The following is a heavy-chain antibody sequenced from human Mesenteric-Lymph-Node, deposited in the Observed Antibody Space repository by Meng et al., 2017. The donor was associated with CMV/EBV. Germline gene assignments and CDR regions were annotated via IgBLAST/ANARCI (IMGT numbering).Heavy chain of an antibody. D-gene: IGHD2-15*01. V-gene: IGHV1-8*01. Sequence: ASVKVSCKASGYSFSSYDINWVRQATGQGLEWMGWMNPNSGNTGYAQKFQGRVTMTSNTSISTAYLELSSLRAEDTAVYYCAIAQYCSETKCYYGMDVWGQGTTVTVSS. J-gene: IGHJ6*02. CDR1: GYSFSSYD. CDR3: AIAQYCSETKCYYGMDV. CDR2: MNPNSGNT.